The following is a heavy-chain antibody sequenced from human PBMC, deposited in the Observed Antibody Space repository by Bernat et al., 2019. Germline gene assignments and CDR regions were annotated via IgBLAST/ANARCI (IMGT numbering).Heavy chain of an antibody. Sequence: EVQVVESGGGLVQPGGSLRLSCAASGFTFSNYWMHWVRQAPGKGLVWVSRIDTDGSRTNYADSVKGRFTISRDNSKNTLYLQRNSLSAEDTAVYYCVREWGSFYGSGTYSYYFDYWGQGTRVTVSS. CDR2: IDTDGSRT. J-gene: IGHJ4*02. CDR1: GFTFSNYW. D-gene: IGHD3-10*01. CDR3: VREWGSFYGSGTYSYYFDY. V-gene: IGHV3-74*01.